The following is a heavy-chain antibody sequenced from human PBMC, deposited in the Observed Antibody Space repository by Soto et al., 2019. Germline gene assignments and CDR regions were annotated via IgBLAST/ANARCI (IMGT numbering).Heavy chain of an antibody. D-gene: IGHD4-4*01. CDR2: TYYRSKWYN. CDR1: GDSVSSNSAA. Sequence: SQTLSLTCAISGDSVSSNSAAWNWIRQSPSRGLEWLGRTYYRSKWYNDYAVSVKSRITINPDTSKNQFSLQLNSVTPEDTAVYYCARAHSNYGANYYYYGMDVCGPGTTVTVSS. CDR3: ARAHSNYGANYYYYGMDV. V-gene: IGHV6-1*01. J-gene: IGHJ6*02.